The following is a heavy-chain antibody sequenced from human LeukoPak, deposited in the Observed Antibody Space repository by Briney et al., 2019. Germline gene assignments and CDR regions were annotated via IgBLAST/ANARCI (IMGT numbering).Heavy chain of an antibody. D-gene: IGHD3-10*01. Sequence: PGGSLRLSCSASGFTFSSSAMYWVRQAPGKGLEYVSAISNNGGSTYYADSVKGRFSISRDNSKNTLYLQMSSLRAGDTAVYYCVKPSYVSGTNRNFDYWGQGTLVTVSS. V-gene: IGHV3-64D*06. CDR1: GFTFSSSA. CDR2: ISNNGGST. J-gene: IGHJ4*02. CDR3: VKPSYVSGTNRNFDY.